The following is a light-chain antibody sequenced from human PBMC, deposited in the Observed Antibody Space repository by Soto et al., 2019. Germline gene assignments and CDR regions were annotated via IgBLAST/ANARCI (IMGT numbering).Light chain of an antibody. V-gene: IGKV3-11*01. CDR3: QHRSNWPWT. CDR1: QSVSIY. J-gene: IGKJ1*01. CDR2: DAS. Sequence: EIVLTQSPATLSLSPGERATLSCRASQSVSIYLAWYRQKPGQAPRLLIYDASNRATGIPGRFSGSGSGTDFTLTISSLEPEDSAVYYCQHRSNWPWTFGQGTKVEIK.